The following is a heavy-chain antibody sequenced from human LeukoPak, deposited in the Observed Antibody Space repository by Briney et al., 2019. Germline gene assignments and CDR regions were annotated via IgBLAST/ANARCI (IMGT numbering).Heavy chain of an antibody. J-gene: IGHJ4*02. V-gene: IGHV3-72*01. CDR3: ARATSGSYYYYFDY. CDR2: TRNKANSYTT. D-gene: IGHD1-26*01. CDR1: GFTFSDHY. Sequence: PGGSLRLSCAASGFTFSDHYMDWVRQAPGKGLEWVCRTRNKANSYTTEYAASVKGRFTISRDDSKNSLYLQMNSLKTEDTAVYYCARATSGSYYYYFDYWGQGTLVTVSS.